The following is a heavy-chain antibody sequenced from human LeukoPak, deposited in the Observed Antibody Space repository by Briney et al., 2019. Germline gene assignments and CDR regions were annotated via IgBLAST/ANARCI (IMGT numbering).Heavy chain of an antibody. J-gene: IGHJ4*02. CDR1: GGSISSSSYY. V-gene: IGHV4-39*01. D-gene: IGHD3-3*01. CDR2: IYYSGST. CDR3: AGVTIFGVVIMSLFDY. Sequence: PSETLSLTCTVSGGSISSSSYYWGWIRQPPGKGLEWIGSIYYSGSTYYNPSLKSRVTISVDTSKNQFSLKLSSVTAADTAVYYCAGVTIFGVVIMSLFDYWGQGTLVTVSS.